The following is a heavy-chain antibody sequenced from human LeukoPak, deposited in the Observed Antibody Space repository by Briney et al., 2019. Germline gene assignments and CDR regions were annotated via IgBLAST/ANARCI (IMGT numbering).Heavy chain of an antibody. CDR2: IYYSGST. CDR3: ARGTYYDFWRGYPNWFDP. J-gene: IGHJ5*02. Sequence: PSETLSLTCTVSGGSLSSGDYYWSWIRQPPGKGLEGIGYIYYSGSTYYNPSLKSRFTRSVDPSKNQFSLKLSSVTAADTAVYYCARGTYYDFWRGYPNWFDPWGQGTLVTVSS. V-gene: IGHV4-30-4*08. CDR1: GGSLSSGDYY. D-gene: IGHD3-3*01.